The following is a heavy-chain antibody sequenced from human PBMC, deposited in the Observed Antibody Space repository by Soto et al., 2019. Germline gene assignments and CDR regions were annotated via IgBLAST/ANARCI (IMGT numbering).Heavy chain of an antibody. CDR1: GFSLRTDAVG. CDR2: IYWNGEK. J-gene: IGHJ4*02. V-gene: IGHV2-5*01. D-gene: IGHD6-13*01. CDR3: ARRIAAAGRTLDN. Sequence: QITLKESGPTLVRPTQTLTLTCTASGFSLRTDAVGVAWIRQSPGKALEWLGIIYWNGEKRYKSSLQTRPTIPRDTSKSRIVLTRAAVAPLDTATYFCARRIAAAGRTLDNWGQAVLVTVSS.